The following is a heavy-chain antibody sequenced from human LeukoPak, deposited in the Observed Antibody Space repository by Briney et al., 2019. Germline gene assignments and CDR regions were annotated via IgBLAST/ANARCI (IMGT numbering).Heavy chain of an antibody. CDR3: ARSGLYYYDSSGYPKDY. D-gene: IGHD3-22*01. V-gene: IGHV1-18*01. CDR2: ISAYNGNT. CDR1: GYTFTSYG. J-gene: IGHJ4*02. Sequence: ASVKVSCKASGYTFTSYGISWVRQAPGQGLEWMGWISAYNGNTNYAQKLQGRVTMTTDTSTSTAYMELRSLRSDDTAVYYCARSGLYYYDSSGYPKDYWGQGTLVTVSS.